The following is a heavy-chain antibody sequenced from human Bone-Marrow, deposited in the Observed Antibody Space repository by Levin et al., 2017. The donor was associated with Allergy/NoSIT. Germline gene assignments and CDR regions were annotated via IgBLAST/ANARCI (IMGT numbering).Heavy chain of an antibody. CDR2: IKQDGSEK. Sequence: GGSLRLSCAASGFTFSSYWMTWVHQAPGKGLAWVANIKQDGSEKYYVDSVKGRFTISRDNAKNSLYLQMNSLRAEDTAVYYCASSQLVRWAFDSWGQGTMVTVSS. J-gene: IGHJ3*02. CDR1: GFTFSSYW. D-gene: IGHD6-6*01. V-gene: IGHV3-7*01. CDR3: ASSQLVRWAFDS.